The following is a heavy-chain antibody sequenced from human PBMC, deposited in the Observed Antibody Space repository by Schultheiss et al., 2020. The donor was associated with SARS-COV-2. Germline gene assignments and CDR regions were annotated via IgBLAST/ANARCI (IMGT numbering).Heavy chain of an antibody. CDR2: INHSGST. CDR3: ARGPPPGPYYFDY. Sequence: GSLRLSCAVYGGSFSGYYWSWIRQPPGKGLEWIGEINHSGSTNYNPSLKSRVTISVDTSKNQFSLKLSSVTAADTAVYYCARGPPPGPYYFDYWGQGTLVTVSS. J-gene: IGHJ4*02. V-gene: IGHV4-34*01. CDR1: GGSFSGYY.